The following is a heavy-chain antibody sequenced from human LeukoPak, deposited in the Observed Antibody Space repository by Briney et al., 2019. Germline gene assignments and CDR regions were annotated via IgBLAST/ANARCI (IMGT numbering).Heavy chain of an antibody. V-gene: IGHV3-30-3*01. CDR2: ISYDVSNK. D-gene: IGHD6-25*01. CDR3: VAAAAVAYYFDY. J-gene: IGHJ4*02. Sequence: PGGSLRLSCAASGYTFRNYAMHWVPPAPGKGLEWVAVISYDVSNKYTADSVKGRFTISRENSKNTLYLQMNSLRAEDTAVYYCVAAAAVAYYFDYWGQGTLVTVSS. CDR1: GYTFRNYA.